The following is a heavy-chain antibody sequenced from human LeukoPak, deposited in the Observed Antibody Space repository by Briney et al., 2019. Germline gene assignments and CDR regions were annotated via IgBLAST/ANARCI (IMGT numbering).Heavy chain of an antibody. CDR3: ARDPRPAFIVGATTGFDY. Sequence: GGSLRLSCAASGFTFSSYAMHWVRQAPGKGLEWVAVISYDGSNKYYADSVKGRFTISRDNSKNTLYLQMNSLRAEDTAVYYCARDPRPAFIVGATTGFDYWGQGTLVTVPS. CDR2: ISYDGSNK. J-gene: IGHJ4*02. CDR1: GFTFSSYA. V-gene: IGHV3-30*04. D-gene: IGHD1-26*01.